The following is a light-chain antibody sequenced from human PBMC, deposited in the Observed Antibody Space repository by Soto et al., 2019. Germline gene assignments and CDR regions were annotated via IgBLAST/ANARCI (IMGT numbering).Light chain of an antibody. CDR1: QSISSW. CDR3: QQYNSYLWT. CDR2: KAS. J-gene: IGKJ1*01. V-gene: IGKV1-5*03. Sequence: IQMTQYPSSLSSSFGDRVTITCRASQSISSWLAWYQQKPGKAPKLLIYKASSLESGVPSRFSVSGSGTEFTLPISSMQPDDFATDDCQQYNSYLWTFGQGTKVDI.